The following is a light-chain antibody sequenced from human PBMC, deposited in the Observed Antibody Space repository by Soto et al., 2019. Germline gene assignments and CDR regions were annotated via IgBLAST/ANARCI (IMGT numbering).Light chain of an antibody. Sequence: DIPMTQSPSTLSASLGDRVTITCRASQSISSWLAWYQQKPGKAPKLLIYDASSLESGVPSRFSGSGSGTEFTLTISSLQPDDFATYYCQQYNSYSWTFGQGNQGGYQ. V-gene: IGKV1-5*01. CDR3: QQYNSYSWT. CDR2: DAS. CDR1: QSISSW. J-gene: IGKJ1*01.